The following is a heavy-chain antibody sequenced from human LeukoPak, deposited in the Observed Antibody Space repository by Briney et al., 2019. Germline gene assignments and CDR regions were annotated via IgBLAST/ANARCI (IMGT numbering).Heavy chain of an antibody. D-gene: IGHD3-10*01. CDR2: TSDDGTNK. CDR1: GFTFSSYS. J-gene: IGHJ4*02. CDR3: ARDARGVRGVIITSLDY. V-gene: IGHV3-30*03. Sequence: GRSLRLSCAASGFTFSSYSMNWVRQAPGKGLEWVAFTSDDGTNKYYADSVKGRFTISRDNSENTLYLQMDSLRDEDTAVYYCARDARGVRGVIITSLDYWGQEIQVTVSS.